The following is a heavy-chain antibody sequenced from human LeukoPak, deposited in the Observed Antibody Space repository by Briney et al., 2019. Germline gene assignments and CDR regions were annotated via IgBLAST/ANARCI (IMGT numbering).Heavy chain of an antibody. Sequence: GGSLRLSCAASGFTFSSHYMTWVRQAPGKGLEWVANIKQDSSDRFYVDSVRGRFTISRDNAKNSLYPQMNSLRAEDTAVYYCARESNSGGDAFDIWGPGTMVTVSS. CDR1: GFTFSSHY. V-gene: IGHV3-7*01. D-gene: IGHD1-26*01. J-gene: IGHJ3*02. CDR2: IKQDSSDR. CDR3: ARESNSGGDAFDI.